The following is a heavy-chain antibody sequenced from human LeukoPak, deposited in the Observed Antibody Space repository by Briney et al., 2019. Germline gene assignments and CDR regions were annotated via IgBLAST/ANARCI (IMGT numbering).Heavy chain of an antibody. D-gene: IGHD2-15*01. CDR3: ARGGPGYCSGGSCYPGPY. Sequence: GGSLRLSCAASGFTFSSYSLNWVRQAPGKGLEWVSSISSSSSYIYYADSVKGRFTISRDNAKNSLYLQMNSLRAEDTAVYYCARGGPGYCSGGSCYPGPYWGQGTLVTVSS. CDR2: ISSSSSYI. CDR1: GFTFSSYS. V-gene: IGHV3-21*01. J-gene: IGHJ4*02.